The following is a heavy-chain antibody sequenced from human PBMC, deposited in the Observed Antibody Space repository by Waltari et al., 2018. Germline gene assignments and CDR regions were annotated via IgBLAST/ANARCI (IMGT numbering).Heavy chain of an antibody. Sequence: QAQLIQSGPEVKKPGASVKVSCTASGDTFTSSSFTWVRQAPGQGLEWMGWISGYNGNTDYARNVQGRVTMTIDTSTSTVYMEMKNLRTDDTAVYYCARAQFPNWFDPWGQGTLVTVSS. CDR1: GDTFTSSS. V-gene: IGHV1-18*01. CDR3: ARAQFPNWFDP. D-gene: IGHD4-4*01. J-gene: IGHJ5*02. CDR2: ISGYNGNT.